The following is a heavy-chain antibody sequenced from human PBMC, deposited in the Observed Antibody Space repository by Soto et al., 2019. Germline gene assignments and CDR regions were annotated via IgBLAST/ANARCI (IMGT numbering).Heavy chain of an antibody. V-gene: IGHV4-39*01. CDR3: SSRKGDYDSSGFFDY. J-gene: IGHJ4*02. D-gene: IGHD3-22*01. Sequence: SETLSLTCTVSGGSVSSSDYYWGWIRQPPGKGLEWVGNIYYTGRTYYNPSLKNRVTISVDTSKNQLSLKLSSVTAADTAVFYCSSRKGDYDSSGFFDYWGQGTLVTVSS. CDR1: GGSVSSSDYY. CDR2: IYYTGRT.